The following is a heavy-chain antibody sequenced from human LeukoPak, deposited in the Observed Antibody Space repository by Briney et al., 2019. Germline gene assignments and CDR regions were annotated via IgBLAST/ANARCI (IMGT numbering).Heavy chain of an antibody. Sequence: PGGSLRLSCAASGFTFSSYSMNWVRQAPGKGLEWVSSISSSSYIYYADSVKGRFTISRDNAKNSLYLQMNSLRAGDTAVYYCASRRGSGSYVVYWGQGTLVTVSS. CDR3: ASRRGSGSYVVY. J-gene: IGHJ4*02. CDR2: ISSSSYI. D-gene: IGHD3-10*01. V-gene: IGHV3-21*01. CDR1: GFTFSSYS.